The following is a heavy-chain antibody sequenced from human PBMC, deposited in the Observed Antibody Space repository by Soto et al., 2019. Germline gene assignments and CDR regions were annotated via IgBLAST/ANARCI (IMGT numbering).Heavy chain of an antibody. J-gene: IGHJ5*02. CDR1: GGSFSGYY. Sequence: PSETLSLTCAVYGGSFSGYYWSWIRQPPGKGLEWIGEINHSGSTNYNPSLKSRVTISVDTSKNQFSLKLSSVTAADTAVYYCARGQPPCIAAAGSQRGRGKNWFDPWGQGTLVTAPQ. D-gene: IGHD6-13*01. CDR2: INHSGST. CDR3: ARGQPPCIAAAGSQRGRGKNWFDP. V-gene: IGHV4-34*01.